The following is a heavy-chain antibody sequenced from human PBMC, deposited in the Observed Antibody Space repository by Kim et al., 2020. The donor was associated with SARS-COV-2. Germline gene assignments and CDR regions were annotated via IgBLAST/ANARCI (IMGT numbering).Heavy chain of an antibody. Sequence: SETLSLTCTVSGGSISSYYWSWIRQPPGKGLEWIGYIYYSGSTNYNPSLKSRVTISVDTSKNQFSLKLSSVTAADTAVYYCARTTVTTWTRYYYYMDVWGKGTTVTVSS. CDR2: IYYSGST. CDR3: ARTTVTTWTRYYYYMDV. J-gene: IGHJ6*03. D-gene: IGHD4-4*01. V-gene: IGHV4-59*08. CDR1: GGSISSYY.